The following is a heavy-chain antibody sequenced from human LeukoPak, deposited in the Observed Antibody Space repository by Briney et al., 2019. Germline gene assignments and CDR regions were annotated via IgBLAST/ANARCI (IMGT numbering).Heavy chain of an antibody. CDR2: IYSGGST. CDR1: GFTFSSYA. J-gene: IGHJ5*02. CDR3: ARGGGAVAGSDL. V-gene: IGHV3-53*01. D-gene: IGHD6-19*01. Sequence: GGSLRLSCAASGFTFSSYAMSWVRQAPGKGLEWVSVIYSGGSTYYADSVKGRFTISRDNSKNTLYLQMNSLRAEDTAVYYCARGGGAVAGSDLWGQGTLVTVSS.